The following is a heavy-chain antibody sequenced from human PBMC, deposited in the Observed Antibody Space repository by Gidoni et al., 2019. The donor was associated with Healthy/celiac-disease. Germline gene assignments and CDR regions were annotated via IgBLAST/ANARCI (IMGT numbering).Heavy chain of an antibody. CDR1: GVPIEEYA. D-gene: IGHD5-18*01. J-gene: IGHJ6*02. CDR3: AKDLYTYRYGLGGMDV. V-gene: IGHV3-9*01. Sequence: EVQRGESGGGVVQPGRSRRLACAGSGVPIEEYAMHWVRHAPGKGLEWFSGISWDSGSIGSADSVKGRFTFSIDNAKNSLYLQMNSLRAEDTALYYCAKDLYTYRYGLGGMDVWGHGTTVTVSS. CDR2: ISWDSGSI.